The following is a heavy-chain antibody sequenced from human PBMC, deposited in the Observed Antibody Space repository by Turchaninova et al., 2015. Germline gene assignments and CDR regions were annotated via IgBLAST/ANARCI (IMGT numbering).Heavy chain of an antibody. CDR1: GFIFSDYY. V-gene: IGHV3-11*06. CDR3: ARESVRASLGRDV. Sequence: QVQLVESGGGLVKPGGSLRLSCAASGFIFSDYYMIWIRQAPGKGLEGISYLRVNRRSISYADSVKGLFTISRDNAKNSLYLQLNSLRVEDMAVYYCARESVRASLGRDVWGPGTRVTVSS. CDR2: LRVNRRSI. J-gene: IGHJ6*02. D-gene: IGHD3-10*01.